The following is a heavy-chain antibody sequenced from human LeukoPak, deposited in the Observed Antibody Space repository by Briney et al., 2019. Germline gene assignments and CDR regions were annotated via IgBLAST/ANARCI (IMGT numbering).Heavy chain of an antibody. D-gene: IGHD7-27*01. V-gene: IGHV3-48*01. J-gene: IGHJ4*02. CDR2: ISSSSRTI. Sequence: GGSLRLSCAASGFTFSSYNMNWVRQAPGKGLEWVSYISSSSRTIYYADSVKGRFTISRDNAKNSLYLQMNNLRAEDTAVYYCARDYTGGWNDYWGQGTLVTVSS. CDR1: GFTFSSYN. CDR3: ARDYTGGWNDY.